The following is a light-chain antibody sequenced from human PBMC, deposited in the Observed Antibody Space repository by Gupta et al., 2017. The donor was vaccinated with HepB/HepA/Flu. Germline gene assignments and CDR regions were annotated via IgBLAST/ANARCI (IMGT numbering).Light chain of an antibody. CDR1: QTVTTY. Sequence: EIVLTQSPATLSVSPGEGATLSCRASQTVTTYLNWYRQRPGQAPTLLIYDTSNRATGVKARINGSGYGTDFTLTINSRESEDFGVYYCQQRTNWPPQFIFGGGTRVEIK. J-gene: IGKJ4*01. CDR2: DTS. V-gene: IGKV3-11*01. CDR3: QQRTNWPPQFI.